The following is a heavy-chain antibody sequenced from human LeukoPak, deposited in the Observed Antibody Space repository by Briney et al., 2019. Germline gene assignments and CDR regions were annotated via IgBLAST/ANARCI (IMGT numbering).Heavy chain of an antibody. Sequence: ASVKVSCKASGYTFTSYDINWVRQATGQGLEWMGWMNPNSGNTGYAQKFQGRVTITADESTSTAYMELSSLRSEDTAVYYCARHTSPREGWFFGLPYDFWSGQYNWFDPWGQGTLVTVSS. V-gene: IGHV1-8*01. CDR1: GYTFTSYD. J-gene: IGHJ5*02. D-gene: IGHD3-3*01. CDR3: ARHTSPREGWFFGLPYDFWSGQYNWFDP. CDR2: MNPNSGNT.